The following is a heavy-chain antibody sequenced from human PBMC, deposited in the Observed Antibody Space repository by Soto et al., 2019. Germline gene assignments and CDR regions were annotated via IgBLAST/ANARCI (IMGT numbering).Heavy chain of an antibody. CDR1: GGSVSSGSYY. V-gene: IGHV4-61*01. CDR2: IYYSGST. CDR3: ARAFQHPMALLGSQVFDP. J-gene: IGHJ5*02. Sequence: PSETLSLTCTVSGGSVSSGSYYWSWIRQPPGKGLEWIGYIYYSGSTNYNPSLKSRVTISVDTSKNQFSLKLSSVTAADTAVYYCARAFQHPMALLGSQVFDPWGQGTLVTVSS. D-gene: IGHD2-8*02.